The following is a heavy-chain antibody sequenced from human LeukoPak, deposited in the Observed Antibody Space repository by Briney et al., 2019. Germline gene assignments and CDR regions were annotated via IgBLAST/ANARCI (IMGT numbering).Heavy chain of an antibody. J-gene: IGHJ6*02. CDR2: ISSSSTTI. V-gene: IGHV3-48*02. Sequence: GGSLRLSCAASGFTFSSYTMNWVRLAPGKGLEWVSYISSSSTTIYYADSVKGRFTISRDNAKNSLYLQMNSLRDEDTAVYYCAREVSSGWTSHYYGMDVWGQGATVTVSS. CDR1: GFTFSSYT. D-gene: IGHD6-25*01. CDR3: AREVSSGWTSHYYGMDV.